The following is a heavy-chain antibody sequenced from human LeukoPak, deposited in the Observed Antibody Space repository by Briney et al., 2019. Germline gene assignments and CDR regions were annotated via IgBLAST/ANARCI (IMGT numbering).Heavy chain of an antibody. CDR3: ARDIKGQYQDAFDI. CDR2: ISSSGSTV. J-gene: IGHJ3*02. Sequence: GGSLRLSCAASGFTFSSYEMNWVRQAPGKGLEWVSYISSSGSTVKYADSVKGRFTISRGNAKNSVYLQMNSLRAEDTAVYYCARDIKGQYQDAFDIWGQGTMVTVSS. V-gene: IGHV3-48*03. D-gene: IGHD2-2*01. CDR1: GFTFSSYE.